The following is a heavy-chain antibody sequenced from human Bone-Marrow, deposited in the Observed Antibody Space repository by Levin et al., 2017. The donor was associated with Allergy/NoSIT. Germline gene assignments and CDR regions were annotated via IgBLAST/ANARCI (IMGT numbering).Heavy chain of an antibody. Sequence: SQTLSLTCTVSGGSISSGGYYWSWIRQHPGKGLEWIGYIYYSGSTYYNPSLKSRVTISVDTSKNQFSLKLSSVTAADTAVYYCARTPIAAAGVTFDIWGQGTMVTVSS. D-gene: IGHD6-13*01. CDR2: IYYSGST. J-gene: IGHJ3*02. V-gene: IGHV4-31*03. CDR3: ARTPIAAAGVTFDI. CDR1: GGSISSGGYY.